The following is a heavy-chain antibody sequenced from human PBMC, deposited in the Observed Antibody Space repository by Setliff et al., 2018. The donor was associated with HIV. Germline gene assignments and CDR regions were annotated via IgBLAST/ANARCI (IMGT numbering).Heavy chain of an antibody. D-gene: IGHD6-13*01. Sequence: ASVKVSCKASGGTFSSYAINWVRQATGQGLEWMGWMNPNSGHTGYAQKFQGRVTITSDTSISTAYMELSSLRSEDTAVYYCARGSGFIEAAGTDYWGQGTLVTVSS. J-gene: IGHJ4*02. V-gene: IGHV1-8*03. CDR3: ARGSGFIEAAGTDY. CDR1: GGTFSSYA. CDR2: MNPNSGHT.